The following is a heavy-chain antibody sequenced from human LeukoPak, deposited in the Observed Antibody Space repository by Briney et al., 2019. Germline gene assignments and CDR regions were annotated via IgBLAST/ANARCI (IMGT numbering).Heavy chain of an antibody. V-gene: IGHV3-7*01. CDR1: AFTFSASW. Sequence: GGSLRLSCVASAFTFSASWMTWVRQAPGKGLERVANINEDGSETWYVDSVRGRFTISRDNARNSLYLQMSSLGDDDTAVYYCTRDRGWQQFDYWGQGTLVTVSS. J-gene: IGHJ4*02. CDR2: INEDGSET. CDR3: TRDRGWQQFDY. D-gene: IGHD5-24*01.